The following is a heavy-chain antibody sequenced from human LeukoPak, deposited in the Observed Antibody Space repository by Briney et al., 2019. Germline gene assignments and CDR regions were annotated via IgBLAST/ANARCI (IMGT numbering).Heavy chain of an antibody. V-gene: IGHV1-2*02. J-gene: IGHJ4*02. CDR1: GYTFTGYF. CDR2: INPINGDT. D-gene: IGHD6-19*01. Sequence: ASVMVSCKASGYTFTGYFMHWVRQAPGQGLEWMGWINPINGDTNYAQKFQGRVTLTRDTSISTAYMELSRLTSDDTAIYYCTRDVPGYSSDFDFWGQGALVTVSS. CDR3: TRDVPGYSSDFDF.